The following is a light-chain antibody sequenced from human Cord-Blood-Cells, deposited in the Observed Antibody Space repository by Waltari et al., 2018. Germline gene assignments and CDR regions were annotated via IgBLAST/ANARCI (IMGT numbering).Light chain of an antibody. CDR3: QQYDNLYT. Sequence: DRHMTPCLSTLSASVPGRISITSQPSQDISNYLNCYQQKPWKAPKLLIYDASNLETGVPSRFSGSGSGTDFTFTISSLQPEDIATYYCQQYDNLYTFGQGTKLEIK. CDR2: DAS. CDR1: QDISNY. V-gene: IGKV1-33*01. J-gene: IGKJ2*01.